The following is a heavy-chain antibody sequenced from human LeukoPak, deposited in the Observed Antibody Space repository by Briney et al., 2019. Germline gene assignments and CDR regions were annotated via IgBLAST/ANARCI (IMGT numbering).Heavy chain of an antibody. CDR1: GGSISSGGYS. Sequence: SQTLSLTCAVSGGSISSGGYSWSWIRQPPGKGLEWIGYIYHSGSTYYNPSLKSRVTISVDRSKNQFSLKLSSVTAADTAVYYCARGVIAAAGKFDYWGQGTLVTVSS. CDR2: IYHSGST. D-gene: IGHD6-13*01. CDR3: ARGVIAAAGKFDY. V-gene: IGHV4-30-2*01. J-gene: IGHJ4*02.